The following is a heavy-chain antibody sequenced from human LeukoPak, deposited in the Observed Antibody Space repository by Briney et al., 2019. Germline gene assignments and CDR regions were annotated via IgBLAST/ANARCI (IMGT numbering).Heavy chain of an antibody. CDR3: AKVPQWLVPINYFDY. J-gene: IGHJ4*02. D-gene: IGHD6-19*01. V-gene: IGHV4-59*11. CDR1: DDSFSTHY. Sequence: PSETLSLTCSVSDDSFSTHYWTWIRQPPGKGLEWIGYISSIGSTNYNPSLKSRVTISVDTSKKRFSLKMTSVTAADTAVYYCAKVPQWLVPINYFDYWGQGTLVTVSS. CDR2: ISSIGST.